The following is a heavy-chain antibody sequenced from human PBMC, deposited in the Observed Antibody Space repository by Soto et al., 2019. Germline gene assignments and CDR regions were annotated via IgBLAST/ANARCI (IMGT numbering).Heavy chain of an antibody. V-gene: IGHV1-2*02. J-gene: IGHJ4*02. CDR3: ARSEEYSSSVDY. D-gene: IGHD6-6*01. CDR1: GYTFTGYY. CDR2: INPNSGGT. Sequence: ASVKVSCKASGYTFTGYYMHWVRQAPGQGLEWMGWINPNSGGTNYAQKFQGRVTMTRDTSISTAYMELSRLRSDDTAVYYCARSEEYSSSVDYLGQGTLVTVSS.